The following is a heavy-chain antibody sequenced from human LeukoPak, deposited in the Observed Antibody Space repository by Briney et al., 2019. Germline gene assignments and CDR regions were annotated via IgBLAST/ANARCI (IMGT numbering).Heavy chain of an antibody. Sequence: SETLSHTCTVSGGSISSYYWSWIRQPPGKGLEWIGYIYYSGSTNYNPSLKSRVTISVDTSKNQFSLKLSSVTAADTAVYYCARRKYSSGLDYWGQGTLVTVSS. J-gene: IGHJ4*02. D-gene: IGHD6-19*01. V-gene: IGHV4-59*01. CDR3: ARRKYSSGLDY. CDR1: GGSISSYY. CDR2: IYYSGST.